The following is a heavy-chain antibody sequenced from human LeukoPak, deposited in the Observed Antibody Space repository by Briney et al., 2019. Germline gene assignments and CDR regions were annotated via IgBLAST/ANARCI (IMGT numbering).Heavy chain of an antibody. CDR1: GYSISSGYY. CDR3: ARHYCSSTSCYAGDSDYYYGMDV. V-gene: IGHV4-38-2*01. D-gene: IGHD2-2*01. J-gene: IGHJ6*04. CDR2: FFHSGRT. Sequence: SETLSLTCAVSGYSISSGYYWGWIRQPPGKGLEWIGGFFHSGRTSYNPSLKSRVTISVDTSKNQFSLKLSSVTAADTAVYYCARHYCSSTSCYAGDSDYYYGMDVWGKGTTVTVSS.